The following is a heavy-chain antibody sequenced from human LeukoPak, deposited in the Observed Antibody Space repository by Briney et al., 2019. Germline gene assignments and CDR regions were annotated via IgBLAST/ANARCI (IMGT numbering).Heavy chain of an antibody. Sequence: GASVKVSCKASGYTFTDYYMHWVRQAPGQGLEWMGWINPNSGGTDYAQKFQGRISMTRDTSITTVYMELSSLTSDDTAVYYCVFLAAAAGVNYWGQGALVTVSS. D-gene: IGHD6-13*01. CDR3: VFLAAAAGVNY. CDR2: INPNSGGT. J-gene: IGHJ4*02. V-gene: IGHV1-2*02. CDR1: GYTFTDYY.